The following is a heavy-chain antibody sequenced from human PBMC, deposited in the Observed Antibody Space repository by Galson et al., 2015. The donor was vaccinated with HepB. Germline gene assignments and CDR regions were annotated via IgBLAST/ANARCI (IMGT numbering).Heavy chain of an antibody. CDR1: GFTFSSYA. CDR2: ISGSGGST. CDR3: AKESPSITMVRGDYGAFDI. Sequence: SLRLSCAASGFTFSSYAMSWVRQAPGKGLEWVSAISGSGGSTYYADSVKGRFTISRDNSKNTLYLQMNSLRAEDTAVYYCAKESPSITMVRGDYGAFDIWGQGTMVTVSS. D-gene: IGHD3-10*01. V-gene: IGHV3-23*01. J-gene: IGHJ3*02.